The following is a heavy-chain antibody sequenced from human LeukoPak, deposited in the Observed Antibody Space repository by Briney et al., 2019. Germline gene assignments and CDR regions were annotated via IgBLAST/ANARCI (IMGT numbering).Heavy chain of an antibody. V-gene: IGHV4-34*01. Sequence: SETLSLTCAVYGGSFSGYYWSWIRQPPGKGLEWIGEINHSGSTNYNPSLKSRVTISVDTSKNQFSLKLSSVTAADTAVYYCARAGRGSTYYYYCMDVWGKGTTVTVSS. J-gene: IGHJ6*03. CDR1: GGSFSGYY. CDR3: ARAGRGSTYYYYCMDV. CDR2: INHSGST. D-gene: IGHD1-26*01.